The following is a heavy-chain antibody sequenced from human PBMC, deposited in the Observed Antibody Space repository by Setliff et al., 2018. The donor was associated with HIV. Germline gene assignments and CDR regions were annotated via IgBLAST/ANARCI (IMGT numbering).Heavy chain of an antibody. J-gene: IGHJ5*02. D-gene: IGHD3-3*01. CDR3: ARGKPIFGVNNWFDP. CDR2: ISAYNGNT. Sequence: ASVKVSCKASGYTFTTFGIGWVRQAPGQGLEWMGWISAYNGNTNYAQKLQGRVTMTTDTSTSTAYMELRSLRSDDTAVYYCARGKPIFGVNNWFDPWGQGTLVTVSS. V-gene: IGHV1-18*01. CDR1: GYTFTTFG.